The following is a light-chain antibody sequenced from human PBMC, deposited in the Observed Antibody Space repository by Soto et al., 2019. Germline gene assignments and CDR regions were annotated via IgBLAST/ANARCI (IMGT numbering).Light chain of an antibody. Sequence: QSVLTQPPSVSGSPGQSIAISCTGTSSDIGAYNYVSWYQQHPGKAPKLMIYDVSSRPSGVSNRFSGSKSGNTASLTISGLQAEDEADYYCSSYTTSSTRVFGTGTKVTVL. CDR2: DVS. J-gene: IGLJ1*01. V-gene: IGLV2-14*01. CDR1: SSDIGAYNY. CDR3: SSYTTSSTRV.